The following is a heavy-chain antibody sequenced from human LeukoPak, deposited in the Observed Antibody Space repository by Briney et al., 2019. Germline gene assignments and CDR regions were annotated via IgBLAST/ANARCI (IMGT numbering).Heavy chain of an antibody. Sequence: GGSLRLSCAASGFTFSNYNMIWVRQAPGKELECVSYITSSSSTIYYADSVKGRFTISRDNAKKSLYLQMNSLRAEDTAVYYCARVWDGYSGEDYWGQGTLVTVSS. CDR2: ITSSSSTI. D-gene: IGHD5-18*01. V-gene: IGHV3-48*01. CDR1: GFTFSNYN. J-gene: IGHJ4*02. CDR3: ARVWDGYSGEDY.